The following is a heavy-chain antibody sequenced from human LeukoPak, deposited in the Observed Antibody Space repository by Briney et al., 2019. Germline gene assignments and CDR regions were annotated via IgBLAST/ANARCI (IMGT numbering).Heavy chain of an antibody. CDR1: GGSISSYY. V-gene: IGHV4-59*01. J-gene: IGHJ4*02. CDR3: ARGFDYVWGSHRALGY. D-gene: IGHD3-16*02. CDR2: IYYSGST. Sequence: SETLSLTCAVSGGSISSYYWSWIRQPPGKGLEWIGYIYYSGSTNYNPSLKSRVTISVDTSKNQFSLRLSSVTAADTAVYYCARGFDYVWGSHRALGYWGQGTLVTVSS.